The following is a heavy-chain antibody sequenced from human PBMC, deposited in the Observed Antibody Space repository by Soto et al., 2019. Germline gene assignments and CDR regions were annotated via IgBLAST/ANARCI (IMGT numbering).Heavy chain of an antibody. J-gene: IGHJ4*02. Sequence: EVQLLESGGGLVQPGGSLRLSCVASGISFTTYAMTWVRLAPGKGLEWVSGIGSSGGTIYYADSVKGRFTISRDISKNTVYLQMNSLRAEDTAVYYCAKMSTSSCYIDYFDFWGPGTLVTVSS. V-gene: IGHV3-23*01. D-gene: IGHD2-2*01. CDR1: GISFTTYA. CDR2: IGSSGGTI. CDR3: AKMSTSSCYIDYFDF.